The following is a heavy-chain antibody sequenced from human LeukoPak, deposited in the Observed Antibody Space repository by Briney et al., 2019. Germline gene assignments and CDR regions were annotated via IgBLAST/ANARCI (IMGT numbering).Heavy chain of an antibody. Sequence: GGSLRLSCAASGFTFSSYSMNWVRQAPGKGLDWVSSISSSSSYIYYADSVKGRFTISRDNAKNSLYLQMNSLRAEDTAVYYCATHLGGYCSSTSCYVVWGQGTLVTVSS. V-gene: IGHV3-21*01. J-gene: IGHJ4*02. D-gene: IGHD2-2*01. CDR1: GFTFSSYS. CDR3: ATHLGGYCSSTSCYVV. CDR2: ISSSSSYI.